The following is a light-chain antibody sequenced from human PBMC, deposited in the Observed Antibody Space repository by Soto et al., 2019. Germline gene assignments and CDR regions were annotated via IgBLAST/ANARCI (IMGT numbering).Light chain of an antibody. Sequence: EIVLTQSPGTLSLSPVERATLSCRASQSVSSSYLAWYQHRPGQAPRLLIYQTSIRAAGIPARFSASGTGTDFTLTISDVQPEDFAVYYCHQRQSWPRTFGQGTKVDIK. J-gene: IGKJ1*01. V-gene: IGKV3D-20*02. CDR2: QTS. CDR1: QSVSSSY. CDR3: HQRQSWPRT.